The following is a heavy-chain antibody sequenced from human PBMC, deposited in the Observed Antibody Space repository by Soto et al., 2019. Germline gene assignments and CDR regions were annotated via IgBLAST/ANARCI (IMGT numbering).Heavy chain of an antibody. CDR2: IYYSGST. V-gene: IGHV4-59*01. J-gene: IGHJ4*02. Sequence: QVQLQESGPGLVKPSETLSLTCTVSGGSISSYYWSWIRQPPGKGLEWIGYIYYSGSTNYNPSLKSRVTISVDTSKNQFSLKLSSVTAADTAVYYCAREPEDFYYFDYWGQGTLVTVSS. CDR3: AREPEDFYYFDY. CDR1: GGSISSYY.